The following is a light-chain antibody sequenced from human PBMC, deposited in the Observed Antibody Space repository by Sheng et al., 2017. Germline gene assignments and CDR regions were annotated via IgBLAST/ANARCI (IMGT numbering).Light chain of an antibody. CDR3: AAWDNSLSSWV. CDR2: DGH. CDR1: SSNIGNNF. J-gene: IGLJ3*02. Sequence: QSVLTQPPSVSAAPGHTVTISCSGSSSNIGNNFLSWYRQLPGTAPKLLIFDGHRRPSGIPDRFSASQSGTSGSLGITGLQTGDEALYYCAAWDNSLSSWVFGGGTKLTVL. V-gene: IGLV1-51*01.